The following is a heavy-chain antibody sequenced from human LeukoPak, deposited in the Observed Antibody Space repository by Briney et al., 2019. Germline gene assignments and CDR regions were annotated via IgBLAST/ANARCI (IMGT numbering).Heavy chain of an antibody. D-gene: IGHD6-13*01. V-gene: IGHV1-69*13. J-gene: IGHJ5*02. CDR1: GGTFSSYA. CDR2: IIPIFGTA. CDR3: ARERTVAAAGTFDP. Sequence: ASVKVSCKASGGTFSSYAISWVRQAPGQGLEWMGGIIPIFGTANYAQKFQGRVTITADESTSTAYMELSSLRSEDTAAYYCARERTVAAAGTFDPWGQGTLVTVSS.